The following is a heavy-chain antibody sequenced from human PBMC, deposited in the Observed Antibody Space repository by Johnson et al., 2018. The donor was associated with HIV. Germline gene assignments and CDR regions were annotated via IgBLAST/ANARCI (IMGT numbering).Heavy chain of an antibody. D-gene: IGHD3-16*02. Sequence: QVQLVESGGGVVQPGRSLRLSCAASGFTFSNYAVHWVRQAPGKGLEWVSVIYSGGSTYYADSVKGRFTISRDNAKNSLYLQMNSLRAEDTAVYYCARAGHYDYVWGSYRHDAFDIWGQGTMVTVSS. J-gene: IGHJ3*02. CDR1: GFTFSNYA. V-gene: IGHV3-NL1*01. CDR2: IYSGGST. CDR3: ARAGHYDYVWGSYRHDAFDI.